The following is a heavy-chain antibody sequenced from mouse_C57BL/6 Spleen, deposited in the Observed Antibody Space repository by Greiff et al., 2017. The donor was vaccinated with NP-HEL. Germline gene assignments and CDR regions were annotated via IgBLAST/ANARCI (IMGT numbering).Heavy chain of an antibody. CDR2: IDPSDSET. D-gene: IGHD2-1*01. CDR1: GYTFTSYW. Sequence: QVQLKESGAELVRPGSSVKLSCKASGYTFTSYWMHWVKQRPIQGLEWIGNIDPSDSETHYNQKFKDKATLTVDKSSSTAYMQLSSLTSEDSAVYYCARGGNYDAMDYWGQGTSVTVSS. J-gene: IGHJ4*01. V-gene: IGHV1-52*01. CDR3: ARGGNYDAMDY.